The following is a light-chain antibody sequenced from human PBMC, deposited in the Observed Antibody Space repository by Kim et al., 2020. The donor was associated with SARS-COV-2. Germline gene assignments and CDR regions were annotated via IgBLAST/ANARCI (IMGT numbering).Light chain of an antibody. CDR2: GAA. CDR1: QSLSSSY. J-gene: IGKJ4*01. Sequence: PGGRAPLSCRARQSLSSSYLAWYQQTPGQAPRLLIYGAASRATGIPDRFSGSGSGTDFTLSISRLEPEDFAVYYCQQYDTSPALTFGGGTKVEI. V-gene: IGKV3-20*01. CDR3: QQYDTSPALT.